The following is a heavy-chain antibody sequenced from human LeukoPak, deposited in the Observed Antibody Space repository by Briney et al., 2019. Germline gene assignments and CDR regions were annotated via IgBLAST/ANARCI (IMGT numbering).Heavy chain of an antibody. J-gene: IGHJ4*02. V-gene: IGHV4-59*12. D-gene: IGHD3-10*01. Sequence: SETLSLTCTVSGGSISSYYWSWIRQPPGKGLEWIGYIYYSGSTNYNPSLKSRVTISVDTSKNQFSLKLSSVTAADTAVYYCARDGYYYGSGSLSYFDYWGQGTLVTVSS. CDR3: ARDGYYYGSGSLSYFDY. CDR2: IYYSGST. CDR1: GGSISSYY.